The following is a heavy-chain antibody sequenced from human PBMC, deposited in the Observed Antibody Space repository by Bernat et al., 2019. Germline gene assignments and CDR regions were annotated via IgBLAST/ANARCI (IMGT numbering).Heavy chain of an antibody. CDR1: GYTFTSYG. CDR2: ISAYNGNT. Sequence: QVQLVQSGAEVKKPGAPVKVSCKASGYTFTSYGISWVRQAPGQGLEWMGWISAYNGNTNYAQKLQGRVTMTTDTSTSTAYMELRSLRSDDTAVYYCAREVFYYDILTGYYTTYYYGMDVWGQGTTVTVSS. D-gene: IGHD3-9*01. J-gene: IGHJ6*02. CDR3: AREVFYYDILTGYYTTYYYGMDV. V-gene: IGHV1-18*01.